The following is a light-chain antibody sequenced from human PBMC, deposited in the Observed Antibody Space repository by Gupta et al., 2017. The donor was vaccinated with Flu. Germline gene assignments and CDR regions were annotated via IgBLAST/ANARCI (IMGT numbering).Light chain of an antibody. Sequence: QSALPQPPSASGTPGPRFILSCSGSSSNIGRYTVDWYQQLPGTAPKLLIDDFSQRPPGVPERFSGSKSGTAAALAISGLQSEDEGDYYWAVWDDSQSGHEVFGSGTKVTVL. J-gene: IGLJ1*01. CDR1: SSNIGRYT. CDR3: AVWDDSQSGHEV. CDR2: DFS. V-gene: IGLV1-44*01.